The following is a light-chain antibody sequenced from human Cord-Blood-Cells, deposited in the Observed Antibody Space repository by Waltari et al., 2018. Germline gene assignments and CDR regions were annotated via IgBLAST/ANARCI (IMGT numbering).Light chain of an antibody. CDR3: SSYAGSNKV. CDR1: SSDVGGYNY. V-gene: IGLV2-8*01. CDR2: EVS. Sequence: QSALTQPPSASGSPGQSVTISCTGTSSDVGGYNYVSWYQQHPGKAPKRMIYEVSKRPSGVPDRLSVSKYGNTSSLTVSGLQAEDEADYYCSSYAGSNKVFGGGTTLTVI. J-gene: IGLJ3*02.